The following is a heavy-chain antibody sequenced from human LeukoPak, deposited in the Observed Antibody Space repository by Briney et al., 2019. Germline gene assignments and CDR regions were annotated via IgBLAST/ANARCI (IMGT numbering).Heavy chain of an antibody. D-gene: IGHD3-10*01. V-gene: IGHV3-43D*03. CDR2: ISWDGGGT. J-gene: IGHJ4*02. CDR3: AIDMAAYYYASGTIDY. CDR1: GFTFDDYA. Sequence: GGSLRLSCAASGFTFDDYAMHWVRQAPGKGLEWVSLISWDGGGTYYADTVKGRFTISRDNSKNSLYLQMNSLRAEDTALYYCAIDMAAYYYASGTIDYWGQGTLVTVSS.